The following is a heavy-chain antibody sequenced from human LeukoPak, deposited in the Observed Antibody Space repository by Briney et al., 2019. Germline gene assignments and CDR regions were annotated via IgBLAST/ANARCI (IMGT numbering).Heavy chain of an antibody. D-gene: IGHD1-26*01. V-gene: IGHV4-61*08. J-gene: IGHJ4*02. CDR3: ARTQSQSGSYRYYFAY. Sequence: SETLSLTCTVSGGSVGSAGYYWSWIRQPPGGGLEWIGYVYYIDNTNYNPSLKSRVTMSVNPYKNQFSLNLHSVTAADTAMYYCARTQSQSGSYRYYFAYWGQGTLVTVSS. CDR2: VYYIDNT. CDR1: GGSVGSAGYY.